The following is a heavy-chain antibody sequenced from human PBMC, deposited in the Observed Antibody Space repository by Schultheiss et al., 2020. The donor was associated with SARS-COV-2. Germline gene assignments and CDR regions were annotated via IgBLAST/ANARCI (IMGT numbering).Heavy chain of an antibody. CDR2: INHSGST. V-gene: IGHV4-34*01. D-gene: IGHD3-10*01. Sequence: SETLSLTCTVSDGSISPYFWSWIRQPPGKGLEWIGEINHSGSTNYNPSLKSRVTISVDTSKNQFSLKLSSVTAADTAVYYCARDGWRLPGKWGQGTLVTVSS. CDR3: ARDGWRLPGK. CDR1: DGSISPYF. J-gene: IGHJ4*02.